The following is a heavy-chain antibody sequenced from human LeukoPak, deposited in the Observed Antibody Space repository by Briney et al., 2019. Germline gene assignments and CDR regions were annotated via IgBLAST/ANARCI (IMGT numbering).Heavy chain of an antibody. V-gene: IGHV1-69*05. CDR3: ARDPPLFYDSSGYSNVFDY. D-gene: IGHD3-22*01. J-gene: IGHJ4*02. CDR1: GGTFSSYA. CDR2: IIPIFGTA. Sequence: GASVKVSCKASGGTFSSYAISWVRQAPGQGLEWMGGIIPIFGTANYAQKFQGRVTMTRDTSTSTVYMELSSLRSEDTAVYYCARDPPLFYDSSGYSNVFDYWGQGTLVTVSS.